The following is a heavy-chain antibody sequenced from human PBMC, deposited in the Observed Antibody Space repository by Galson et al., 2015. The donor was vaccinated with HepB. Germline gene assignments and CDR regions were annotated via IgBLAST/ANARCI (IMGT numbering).Heavy chain of an antibody. J-gene: IGHJ4*02. Sequence: LSLTCTVSGGSINSSSYYWGWIRQPPGKGLEWIGSVYYSGTTYHNPSFKSRVTMSVDTSKNQFSLQLRSVTAADTALYYCARRGIIVFGSSFDSWGQGTLVTVSS. CDR1: GGSINSSSYY. D-gene: IGHD3-22*01. CDR2: VYYSGTT. V-gene: IGHV4-39*01. CDR3: ARRGIIVFGSSFDS.